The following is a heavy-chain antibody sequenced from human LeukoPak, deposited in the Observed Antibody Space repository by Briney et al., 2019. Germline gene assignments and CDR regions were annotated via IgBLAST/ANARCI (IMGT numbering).Heavy chain of an antibody. D-gene: IGHD6-13*01. Sequence: SETLPVTRTVSGGSISSYYWSWIRQPPGKGLEWIGYIYYSGSTNYNPSLKSRVTISVDTSKNQFSLKLSSVTAADTAVYYCARSGVIAAAGYYYYGMDVWGQGTTVTVSS. CDR3: ARSGVIAAAGYYYYGMDV. V-gene: IGHV4-59*01. CDR2: IYYSGST. CDR1: GGSISSYY. J-gene: IGHJ6*02.